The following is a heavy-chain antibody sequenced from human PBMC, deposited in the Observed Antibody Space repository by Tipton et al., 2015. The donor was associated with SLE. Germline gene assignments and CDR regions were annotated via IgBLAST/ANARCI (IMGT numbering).Heavy chain of an antibody. CDR2: INHSGST. CDR1: GGSFSGYY. Sequence: TLSLTCAVYGGSFSGYYWSWIRQPPGKGLEWIGEINHSGSTNYNPSLKSRVTISVDTSKNQFSLKLSSVTAADTSVYYCAREPWAYEYWSGSTLGYMDVWGKGTTVTVSS. CDR3: AREPWAYEYWSGSTLGYMDV. J-gene: IGHJ6*03. V-gene: IGHV4-34*01. D-gene: IGHD3-3*01.